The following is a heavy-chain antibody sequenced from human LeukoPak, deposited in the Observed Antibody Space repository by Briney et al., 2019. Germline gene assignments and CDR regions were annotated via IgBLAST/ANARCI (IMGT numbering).Heavy chain of an antibody. Sequence: SETLSLTCAVSGGSISSRHHYWGWIRQPPGKGLEWIASIYSSGSTYYNPSLRTRVTISVDTSKNQFSLKLSSVTAADTAVYYCARVIRTTGYYSNPKSGSFDFWGQGTLVTVSS. J-gene: IGHJ4*02. CDR2: IYSSGST. V-gene: IGHV4-39*01. CDR1: GGSISSRHHY. D-gene: IGHD3-9*01. CDR3: ARVIRTTGYYSNPKSGSFDF.